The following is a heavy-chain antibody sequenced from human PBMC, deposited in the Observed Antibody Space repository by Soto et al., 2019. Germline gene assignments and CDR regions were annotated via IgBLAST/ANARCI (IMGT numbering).Heavy chain of an antibody. CDR2: ISSSAYTI. D-gene: IGHD1-26*01. V-gene: IGHV3-48*03. CDR1: GFTFRNYE. Sequence: GGSLSLSFAASGFTFRNYEMNWVRQAPGKGLEWISYISSSAYTIYYADSVKGRFTISRDNAENSLYLQMNSLRAEDTAIYYCARVQWGETTFDYWGQGTLVTVSS. J-gene: IGHJ4*02. CDR3: ARVQWGETTFDY.